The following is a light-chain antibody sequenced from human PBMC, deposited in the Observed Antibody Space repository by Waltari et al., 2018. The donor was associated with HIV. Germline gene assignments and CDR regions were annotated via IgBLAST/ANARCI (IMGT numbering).Light chain of an antibody. CDR2: DAS. Sequence: DIVLTQSPATLFLSPGERATLSCRASQSVGSYLTWYQQKPGQAPRRLIYDASNRATGIPARFSGSGSGTDYTLTISSIQHEDFAVYYCQQRSNWPPLTFGGGTKVGIK. CDR1: QSVGSY. V-gene: IGKV3-11*01. CDR3: QQRSNWPPLT. J-gene: IGKJ4*01.